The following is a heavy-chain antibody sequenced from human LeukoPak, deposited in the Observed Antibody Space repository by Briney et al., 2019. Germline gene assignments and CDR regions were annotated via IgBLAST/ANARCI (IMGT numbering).Heavy chain of an antibody. CDR3: ARDLDDKKSSGWYNWFDP. Sequence: ASVKVSCKASGYTFTSYYMHWVRQAPGQGLEWMGIINPSGAITTYEQKFQGRVTMTTDTSTSTAYMELRSLRSDDTAVYYCARDLDDKKSSGWYNWFDPWGQGTLVTVSS. D-gene: IGHD6-19*01. CDR1: GYTFTSYY. J-gene: IGHJ5*02. V-gene: IGHV1-46*01. CDR2: INPSGAIT.